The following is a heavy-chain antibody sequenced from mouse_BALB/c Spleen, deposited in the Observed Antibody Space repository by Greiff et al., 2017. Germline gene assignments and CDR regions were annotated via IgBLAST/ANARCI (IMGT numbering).Heavy chain of an antibody. CDR2: IWTGGGT. CDR3: VRDKYGNHEGFAY. Sequence: QVQLQQSGPGLVAPSQSLSITCTVSGFSLTSYDISWIRQPPGKGLEWLGVIWTGGGTNYNSAFMSRLSISKDNSKSQVFLKMNSLQTDDTAIYYCVRDKYGNHEGFAYWGQGTLVTVSA. V-gene: IGHV2-9-2*01. CDR1: GFSLTSYD. D-gene: IGHD2-10*02. J-gene: IGHJ3*01.